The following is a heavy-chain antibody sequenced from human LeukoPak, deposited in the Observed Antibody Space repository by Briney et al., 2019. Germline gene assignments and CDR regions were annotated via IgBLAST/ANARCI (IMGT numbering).Heavy chain of an antibody. Sequence: GGSLRLSCAASGFTFSSYAMSWVRQAPGKGLEWVSAISGSGGSTYYADSVKGRFTISRDNAKKSLYLQMNSLRVEDTAVYHCARDFSLTRLERPFDYWGQGTLVTVSS. CDR3: ARDFSLTRLERPFDY. J-gene: IGHJ4*02. V-gene: IGHV3-23*01. CDR1: GFTFSSYA. CDR2: ISGSGGST. D-gene: IGHD1-1*01.